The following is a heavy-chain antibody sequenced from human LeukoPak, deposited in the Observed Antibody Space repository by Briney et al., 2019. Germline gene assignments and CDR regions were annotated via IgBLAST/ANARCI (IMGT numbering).Heavy chain of an antibody. CDR2: ISGSGGST. CDR1: GFTFSSYA. D-gene: IGHD6-19*01. V-gene: IGHV3-23*01. J-gene: IGHJ3*02. CDR3: AKDGGRVWLVNAFDI. Sequence: GGSLRLSCAASGFTFSSYAMSWVRQAPGKGLEWVSAISGSGGSTYYADSVKGRFTISRDNSKNTLYLQMNSLRAEDPAVYYCAKDGGRVWLVNAFDIWGQGTMVTVSS.